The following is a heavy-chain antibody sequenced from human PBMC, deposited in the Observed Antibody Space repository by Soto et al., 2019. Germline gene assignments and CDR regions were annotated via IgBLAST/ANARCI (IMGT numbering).Heavy chain of an antibody. CDR2: INPNSGGT. Sequence: ASVKVSCKASGYTFTSYGIRWVRQAPGQGLGWMGWINPNSGGTNYAQKFQGRVTMTRDTSISTAYMALSRLRSDDTAVYYCARRCYCSGGSCCPNDAFDIWGQGTMVTVSS. CDR1: GYTFTSYG. CDR3: ARRCYCSGGSCCPNDAFDI. D-gene: IGHD2-15*01. V-gene: IGHV1-2*02. J-gene: IGHJ3*02.